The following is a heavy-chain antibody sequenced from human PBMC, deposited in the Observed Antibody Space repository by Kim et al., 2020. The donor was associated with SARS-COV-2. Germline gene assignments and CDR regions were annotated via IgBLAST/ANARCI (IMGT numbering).Heavy chain of an antibody. CDR2: IYPGDSDT. J-gene: IGHJ6*02. Sequence: GESLKISCKGSGYSFTSYWIGWVRQMPGKGLEWMGIIYPGDSDTRYSPSFQGQVTISADKSISTAYLQWSSLKASDTAMYYCASQNQVPAANYYYYGMDVWGQGTTVTVSS. CDR1: GYSFTSYW. V-gene: IGHV5-51*01. CDR3: ASQNQVPAANYYYYGMDV. D-gene: IGHD2-2*01.